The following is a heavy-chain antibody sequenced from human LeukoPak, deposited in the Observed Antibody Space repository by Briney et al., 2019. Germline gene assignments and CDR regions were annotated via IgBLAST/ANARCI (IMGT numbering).Heavy chain of an antibody. Sequence: GGSLRLSCAASGLTVSSSYMNWVRQAPGKGLEWVSSISSSSSYIYYADSVKGRFTISRDNAKNSLYLQMNSLRAEDTAVYYCARAPLYRETGPWGQGTLVTVSS. CDR2: ISSSSSYI. CDR1: GLTVSSSY. CDR3: ARAPLYRETGP. V-gene: IGHV3-21*01. D-gene: IGHD3-9*01. J-gene: IGHJ5*02.